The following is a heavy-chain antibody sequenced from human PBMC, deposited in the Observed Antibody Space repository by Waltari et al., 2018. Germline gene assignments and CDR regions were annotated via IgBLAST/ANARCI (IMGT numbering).Heavy chain of an antibody. J-gene: IGHJ4*02. CDR3: ARHGYSSSSGAGLGYFDY. CDR2: INHTGST. Sequence: QVQLQQWGAGLLKPSETLSLTCAVYGGSFSGYYWSWIRQPPGKGLEWIGEINHTGSTNYNPSLKSRVTISVDTSKNQFSLKLSSVTAADMAVYYCARHGYSSSSGAGLGYFDYWGQGTLVTVSS. D-gene: IGHD6-6*01. V-gene: IGHV4-34*01. CDR1: GGSFSGYY.